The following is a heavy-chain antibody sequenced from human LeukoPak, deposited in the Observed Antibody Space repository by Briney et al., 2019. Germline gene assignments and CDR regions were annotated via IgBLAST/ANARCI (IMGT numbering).Heavy chain of an antibody. CDR1: GGTFSSYA. CDR2: INPNSGGT. V-gene: IGHV1-2*02. D-gene: IGHD2-2*02. Sequence: ASVKVSCKASGGTFSSYAISWVRQAPGQGLEWMGWINPNSGGTNYAQKFQGRVTMTRDTSISTAYMELSRLRSDDTAVYYCARGKEGYCSSTSCYTRLRYYYYYMDVWGKGTTVTVSS. J-gene: IGHJ6*03. CDR3: ARGKEGYCSSTSCYTRLRYYYYYMDV.